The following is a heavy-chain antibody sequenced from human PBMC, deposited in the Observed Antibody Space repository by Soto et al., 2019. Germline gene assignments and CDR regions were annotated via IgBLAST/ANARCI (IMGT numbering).Heavy chain of an antibody. V-gene: IGHV3-53*01. D-gene: IGHD6-13*01. CDR2: ISSGGTT. J-gene: IGHJ4*02. CDR3: ARQKLGGYSDGSTYRPWGDQFDY. Sequence: GGSLRLSCAASGFSVSGNYMSWVLQAPGKGLEWVSLISSGGTTNYADSVKGRFTISRDSSNNQLLLQMNSLRVEDTAVYYCARQKLGGYSDGSTYRPWGDQFDYWGQGTLVTVSS. CDR1: GFSVSGNY.